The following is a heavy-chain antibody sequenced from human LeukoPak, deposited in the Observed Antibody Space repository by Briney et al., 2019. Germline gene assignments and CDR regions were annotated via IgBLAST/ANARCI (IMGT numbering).Heavy chain of an antibody. CDR1: GFSFSSYG. D-gene: IGHD3-22*01. V-gene: IGHV3-30*18. Sequence: PGRSLRLSCAAPGFSFSSYGMHWVRQAPGKGLEWVAVISYDGSNKYYADSVKGRFTISRDNSKNTLYLQMNSLRAEDTAVYYCAKDYYDSSGYYPDYWGQGTLVTVSS. CDR2: ISYDGSNK. J-gene: IGHJ4*02. CDR3: AKDYYDSSGYYPDY.